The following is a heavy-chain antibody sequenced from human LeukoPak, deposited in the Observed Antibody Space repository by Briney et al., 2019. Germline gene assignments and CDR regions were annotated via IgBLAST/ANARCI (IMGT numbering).Heavy chain of an antibody. CDR1: GFTFKDYW. V-gene: IGHV3-74*01. CDR3: VKGDYLLDY. J-gene: IGHJ4*02. Sequence: GGSLRLSCAASGFTFKDYWMHWVRQVPGKGLVWVARINSDGSSASYADSVKGRFTMSRDNAKNTLYLQMSSLRAEDTAVYYCVKGDYLLDYWGQGTLVTVSS. CDR2: INSDGSSA. D-gene: IGHD4-17*01.